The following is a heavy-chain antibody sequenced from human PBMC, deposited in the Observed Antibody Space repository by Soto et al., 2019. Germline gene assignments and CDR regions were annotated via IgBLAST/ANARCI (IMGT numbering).Heavy chain of an antibody. J-gene: IGHJ4*02. CDR1: GFTFSSYS. D-gene: IGHD2-15*01. Sequence: EVQLVESGGGLVKPGGSLRLSCAASGFTFSSYSMNWVRQAPGKGLEWVSSISSSSSYIYYADSVKGRFTISRDNAKNSLNLQMNSLRAEDTAVYYCARGLRELGYCSGGSCYLLDYWGQGTLVTVSS. V-gene: IGHV3-21*01. CDR2: ISSSSSYI. CDR3: ARGLRELGYCSGGSCYLLDY.